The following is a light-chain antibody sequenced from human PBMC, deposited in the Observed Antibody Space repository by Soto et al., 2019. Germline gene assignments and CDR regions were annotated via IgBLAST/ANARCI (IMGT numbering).Light chain of an antibody. CDR1: QSVSSRH. V-gene: IGKV3-20*01. CDR2: DEF. CDR3: QQYGTSTIT. J-gene: IGKJ5*01. Sequence: DTLLTQSPCTLHVPPPERVTLSCRASQSVSSRHLAWYQQKPGQAPRLLMYDEFSRATGIPDRFSGSGSGTDFTLTISRLQHEDYAVYHCQQYGTSTITFGQGTRLEI.